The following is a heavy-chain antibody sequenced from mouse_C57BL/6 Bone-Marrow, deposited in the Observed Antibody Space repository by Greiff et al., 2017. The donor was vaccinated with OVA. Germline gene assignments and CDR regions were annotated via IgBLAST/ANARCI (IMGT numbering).Heavy chain of an antibody. CDR2: IWCGGST. CDR3: AMLYSVYARDY. V-gene: IGHV2-2*01. CDR1: GFSLTSYG. J-gene: IGHJ4*01. Sequence: VQLQQSGPGLVQPSQSLSITCTVSGFSLTSYGVHWVRQFPGKGLEWLGVIWCGGSTDYNAAFISRLSISKDTSKSQVFFKMNSLQADDTTIYYYAMLYSVYARDYGGQETSVTVSS. D-gene: IGHD1-3*01.